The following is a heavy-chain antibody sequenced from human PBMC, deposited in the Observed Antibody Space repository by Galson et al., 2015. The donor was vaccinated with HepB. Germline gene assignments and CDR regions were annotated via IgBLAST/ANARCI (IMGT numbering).Heavy chain of an antibody. CDR1: SGSISGYY. D-gene: IGHD2-15*01. V-gene: IGHV4-59*01. Sequence: SETLSLTCTVSSGSISGYYWSWIRQPPGKGLEWIGYIYYSGSTHYNPSLKSRVTISLDTSKEQFSLNLSSVTAADAAVYYCASSSGGWYYFDYWGQGTLVTVSS. CDR2: IYYSGST. J-gene: IGHJ4*02. CDR3: ASSSGGWYYFDY.